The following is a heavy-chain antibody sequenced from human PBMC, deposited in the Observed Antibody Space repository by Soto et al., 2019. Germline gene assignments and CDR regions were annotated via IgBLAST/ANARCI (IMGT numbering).Heavy chain of an antibody. J-gene: IGHJ5*02. CDR2: IIPIFGTA. D-gene: IGHD6-13*01. CDR3: ARDQGIVAAGGFNWLDP. Sequence: SVKVSCKASGGTFSSYAISWVRQAPGQGVEWMGGIIPIFGTANYAQKFQGRVMITADESTSTGYMELSSLKSEDPAVYYCARDQGIVAAGGFNWLDPWGQGPLVTVSS. V-gene: IGHV1-69*13. CDR1: GGTFSSYA.